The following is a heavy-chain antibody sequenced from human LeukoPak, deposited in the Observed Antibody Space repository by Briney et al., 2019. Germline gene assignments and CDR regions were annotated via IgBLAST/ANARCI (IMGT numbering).Heavy chain of an antibody. Sequence: GGSLRLSCAASGFTFSRYAMSWVRQAPGKGLEWVCGISSSGESPYYADSVKGRFTISRNNSKNTLYLEINSLRAEDTAVYYCAKKSRDGYNPFDYLGQGTLVTVSS. V-gene: IGHV3-23*01. CDR2: ISSSGESP. J-gene: IGHJ4*02. CDR3: AKKSRDGYNPFDY. CDR1: GFTFSRYA. D-gene: IGHD5-24*01.